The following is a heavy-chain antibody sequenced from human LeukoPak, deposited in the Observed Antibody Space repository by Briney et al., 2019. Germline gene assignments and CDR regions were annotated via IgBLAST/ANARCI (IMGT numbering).Heavy chain of an antibody. Sequence: EASVKVSCKASGYTFTSYGISWVRQAPGQGLEWMGWISTYNGNTNYAQNLQDRVTMTTDTSTSTASMELRSLRSDDTAMYYCARDRPPGRGYYPVSPFDFWGQGTLVIVSS. J-gene: IGHJ4*02. CDR2: ISTYNGNT. D-gene: IGHD3-3*01. CDR3: ARDRPPGRGYYPVSPFDF. CDR1: GYTFTSYG. V-gene: IGHV1-18*01.